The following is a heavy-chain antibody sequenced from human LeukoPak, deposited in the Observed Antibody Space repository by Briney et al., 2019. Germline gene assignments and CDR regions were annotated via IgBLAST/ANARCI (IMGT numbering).Heavy chain of an antibody. D-gene: IGHD3-10*01. CDR3: ASQLLWFGELMLGRRYNWFDP. CDR2: IYHSGST. V-gene: IGHV4-4*02. J-gene: IGHJ5*02. CDR1: GGSISSSNW. Sequence: SETLSLTCAVSGGSISSSNWWSWVRQPPGKGLEWIGEIYHSGSTNYNPSLKSRVTISVDKSKNQFSLKLSSVTAADTAVYYCASQLLWFGELMLGRRYNWFDPWGQGTLVTVSS.